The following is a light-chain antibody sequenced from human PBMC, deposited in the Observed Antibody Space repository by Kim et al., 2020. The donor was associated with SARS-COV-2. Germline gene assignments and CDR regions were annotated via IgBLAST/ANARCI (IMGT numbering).Light chain of an antibody. CDR1: QSVSSNY. Sequence: PGERATLSGRASQSVSSNYLGWYQQKPGQAPRLLIYGASSRPTGIPDRFSGSGSGTDFTLTISRLEPEDFAVYYCQQYGSSPRTFGQGTKVEIK. CDR2: GAS. J-gene: IGKJ1*01. V-gene: IGKV3-20*01. CDR3: QQYGSSPRT.